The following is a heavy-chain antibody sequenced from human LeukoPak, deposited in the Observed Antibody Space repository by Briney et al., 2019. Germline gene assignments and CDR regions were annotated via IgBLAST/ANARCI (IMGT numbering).Heavy chain of an antibody. CDR1: GFTFSSYW. V-gene: IGHV3-7*01. D-gene: IGHD6-19*01. J-gene: IGHJ4*02. CDR3: VRDWGYDSSGYWQKYFDT. Sequence: GGSLRLSCAASGFTFSSYWMSWVRQAPGKGLEWVANIKQDGSEKYYVDSVKGRFTISRDNAKNSLYLQMNSLRAEDTAVYYCVRDWGYDSSGYWQKYFDTWGQGTLVTVSS. CDR2: IKQDGSEK.